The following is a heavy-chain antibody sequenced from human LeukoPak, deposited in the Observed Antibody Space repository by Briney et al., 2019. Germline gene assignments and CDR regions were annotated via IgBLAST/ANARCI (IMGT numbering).Heavy chain of an antibody. CDR3: ARAGYCSSTSCYDFDY. CDR1: GDSISRRSYY. Sequence: SETLSLTCTISGDSISRRSYYWGWIRQPPGKGLEWIGNILQSGNIYYNPSLKSRVTISVDTSKNQFSLKLSSVTAADTAVYYCARAGYCSSTSCYDFDYWGQGTLVTVSS. J-gene: IGHJ4*02. CDR2: ILQSGNI. V-gene: IGHV4-39*07. D-gene: IGHD2-2*01.